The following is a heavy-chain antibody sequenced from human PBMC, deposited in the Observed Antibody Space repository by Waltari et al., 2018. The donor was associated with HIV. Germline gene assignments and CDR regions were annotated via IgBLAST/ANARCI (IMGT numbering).Heavy chain of an antibody. V-gene: IGHV3-48*04. Sequence: EVQLVESGGGLVQPGGSLRLSCAASGFTFSSYSMNWVRQAPGKGLEWVSYISSTSNTIYGADSVKGRFTVSRDNAKNSLSLQMNSLRAEDTAVYFCAKEVVALPHYYYYGLDVWGQGTTVTVSS. CDR1: GFTFSSYS. J-gene: IGHJ6*02. CDR2: ISSTSNTI. CDR3: AKEVVALPHYYYYGLDV. D-gene: IGHD2-15*01.